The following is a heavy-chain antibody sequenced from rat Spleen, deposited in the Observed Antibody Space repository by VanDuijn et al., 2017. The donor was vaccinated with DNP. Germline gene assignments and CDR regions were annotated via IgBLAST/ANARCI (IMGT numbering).Heavy chain of an antibody. D-gene: IGHD1-11*01. V-gene: IGHV5S11*01. CDR3: AKAGGYSPWYFDY. J-gene: IGHJ2*01. CDR2: ISPGGGNI. Sequence: EVQLVESGGDSVQPGRSMKLSCAALGFTFSNYYMAWVRQAPAKGLEWVAAISPGGGNIYYRDSVKGRFTISRDNAKSTLYLQMDSLRSEETATYYCAKAGGYSPWYFDYWGQGVMVTVSS. CDR1: GFTFSNYY.